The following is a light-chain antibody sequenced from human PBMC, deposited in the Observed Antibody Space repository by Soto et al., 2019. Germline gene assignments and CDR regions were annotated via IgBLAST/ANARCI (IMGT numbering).Light chain of an antibody. CDR3: GTWDSSLGAL. Sequence: QSVLTQPPSVSAAPGQKVTISCSGSSSNIGINYVSWYQQLPGTAPKLLIYENNKRPSGIPDRFSGSKSGTSATLGITGLQTGDEADYYCGTWDSSLGALFGGGTQLTVL. V-gene: IGLV1-51*02. J-gene: IGLJ2*01. CDR1: SSNIGINY. CDR2: ENN.